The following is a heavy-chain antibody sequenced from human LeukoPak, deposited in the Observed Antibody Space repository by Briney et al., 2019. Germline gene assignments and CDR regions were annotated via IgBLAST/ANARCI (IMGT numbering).Heavy chain of an antibody. V-gene: IGHV3-21*01. Sequence: GGSLRLSCAASGFTFSSYSMNWVRQAPGKGLEWVSSISSSSTYIYYAGSVKGRFTISRDNAKNSLYLQMNSLRADDTAVYYCARVAEAAAFDYWGQGTLVTVSS. CDR1: GFTFSSYS. J-gene: IGHJ4*02. CDR2: ISSSSTYI. CDR3: ARVAEAAAFDY. D-gene: IGHD6-13*01.